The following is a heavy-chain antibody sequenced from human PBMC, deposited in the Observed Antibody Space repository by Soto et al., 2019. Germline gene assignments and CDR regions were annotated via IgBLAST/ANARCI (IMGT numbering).Heavy chain of an antibody. V-gene: IGHV4-30-4*01. J-gene: IGHJ4*01. Sequence: SETLSLTITFSGGPINNGYYYWSWVRQTPGKGLEWLGHVHHTGRTQYNPSLKVRVGLLVATSITAFSFHLNFMSAAVTAGYYWDRCVEFSLACFSYWG. D-gene: IGHD2-15*01. CDR3: DRCVEFSLACFSY. CDR2: VHHTGRT. CDR1: GGPINNGYYY.